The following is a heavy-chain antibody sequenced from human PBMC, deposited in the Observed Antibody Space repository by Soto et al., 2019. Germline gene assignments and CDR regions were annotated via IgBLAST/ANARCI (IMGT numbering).Heavy chain of an antibody. V-gene: IGHV4-34*01. CDR1: GGSFSGYY. D-gene: IGHD6-13*01. J-gene: IGHJ5*02. CDR3: ARESSSSRSGWFDP. Sequence: ETLSLTCAVYGGSFSGYYWSWIRQPPGKGLEWIGEINHSGSTNYNPSLKSRVTISVDTSKNQFSLKLSSVTAADTAVYYCARESSSSRSGWFDPWGQGTLVTVSS. CDR2: INHSGST.